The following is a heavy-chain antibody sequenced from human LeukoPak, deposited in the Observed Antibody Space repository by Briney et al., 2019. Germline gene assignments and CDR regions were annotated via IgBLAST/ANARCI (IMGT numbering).Heavy chain of an antibody. Sequence: GGSLRLSCAASGFTFSTYGMHWVRQAPGKGLEWVAIIWDDGSNKYYADSVKGRFTVSRDNSKNTLYLQVNSLRAEDTAVYYCARAAILTGKDAFYIWGQGTMVTVSS. CDR3: ARAAILTGKDAFYI. V-gene: IGHV3-33*01. J-gene: IGHJ3*02. CDR2: IWDDGSNK. D-gene: IGHD3-9*01. CDR1: GFTFSTYG.